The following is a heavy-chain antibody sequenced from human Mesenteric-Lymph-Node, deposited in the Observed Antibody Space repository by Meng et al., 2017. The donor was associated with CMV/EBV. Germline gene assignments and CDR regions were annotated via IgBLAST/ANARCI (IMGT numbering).Heavy chain of an antibody. V-gene: IGHV3-74*01. Sequence: SGCTFSSYWRHWVRQGPGKGLVWVSRINSDGSSTSYADSVKGRFTISRDNAKNTLYLQMNSLRAEDTAVYYCAREIGSSSGWYWFDPWGQGTLVTVSS. CDR3: AREIGSSSGWYWFDP. J-gene: IGHJ5*02. D-gene: IGHD6-19*01. CDR2: INSDGSST. CDR1: GCTFSSYW.